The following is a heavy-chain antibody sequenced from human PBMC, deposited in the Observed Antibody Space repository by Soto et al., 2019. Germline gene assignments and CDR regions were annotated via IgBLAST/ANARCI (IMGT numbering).Heavy chain of an antibody. CDR2: IDYSGST. D-gene: IGHD3-9*01. CDR3: ASIRTSGYWYFDY. V-gene: IGHV4-59*11. J-gene: IGHJ4*02. Sequence: PSETLSLTCTVSGGSISSHYWSWIRQSPGKGMEWIGNIDYSGSTNYNPSPKSRVTISVDTSKKQFSLKLRSVTGADTAVYYCASIRTSGYWYFDYWGQGTLVTVSS. CDR1: GGSISSHY.